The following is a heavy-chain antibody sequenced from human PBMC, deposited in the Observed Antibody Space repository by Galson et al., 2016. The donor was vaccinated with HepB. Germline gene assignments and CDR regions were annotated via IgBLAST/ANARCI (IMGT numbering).Heavy chain of an antibody. D-gene: IGHD5-12*01. Sequence: SLRLSCAASGFTFSSYTMHWVRQAPGKGLEWVALISFDETNKYYADSVKGRFTIARDNSQNTLFLQMNSLRGDDTAMYYCARALTGIVATGGHWGQGTLVIVSS. CDR1: GFTFSSYT. V-gene: IGHV3-30-3*01. CDR2: ISFDETNK. CDR3: ARALTGIVATGGH. J-gene: IGHJ4*02.